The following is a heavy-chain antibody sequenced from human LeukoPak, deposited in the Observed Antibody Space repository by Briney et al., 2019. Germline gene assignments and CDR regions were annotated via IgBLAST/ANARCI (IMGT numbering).Heavy chain of an antibody. J-gene: IGHJ4*02. Sequence: PGESLKISCKGSGYSFTSYWISWVRQMPGKGLEWMGRIDPSDSYTNYSPSFQGRVTISTDKSISTAYLEWNNLKASDTAMYYCASDRSSQWFFDYWGQGTLVTVSS. V-gene: IGHV5-10-1*01. CDR1: GYSFTSYW. CDR3: ASDRSSQWFFDY. D-gene: IGHD3-22*01. CDR2: IDPSDSYT.